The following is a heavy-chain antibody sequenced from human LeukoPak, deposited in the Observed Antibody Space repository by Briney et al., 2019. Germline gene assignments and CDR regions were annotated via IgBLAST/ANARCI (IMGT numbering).Heavy chain of an antibody. V-gene: IGHV1-18*01. J-gene: IGHJ1*01. CDR2: ISAYNGNT. Sequence: ASVKVSCKASGYTFTSYGISWVRQAPGQGLEWMGWISAYNGNTNYAQKLQGRVTMTTDTSTSTAYMELRSLRSDDTAVYYCASGRYCTNGVCHEYFQHWGQGALVTVSS. CDR3: ASGRYCTNGVCHEYFQH. CDR1: GYTFTSYG. D-gene: IGHD2-8*01.